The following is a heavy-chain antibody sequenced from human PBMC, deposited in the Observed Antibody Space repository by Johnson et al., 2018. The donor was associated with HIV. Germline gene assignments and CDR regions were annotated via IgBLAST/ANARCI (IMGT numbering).Heavy chain of an antibody. V-gene: IGHV3-30*14. CDR1: GFTFSTYA. J-gene: IGHJ3*02. Sequence: QMQLVESGGGVVQPGRSLRLSCAASGFTFSTYAIHWVRQAPGKGLEWVAVISYDGSNKYYADSVKGRFTISRDNSKNTVYLQMNSLRAEDTAVYYCARAEPWDRRHYAFDIWGQGTVVTVSS. D-gene: IGHD1-1*01. CDR2: ISYDGSNK. CDR3: ARAEPWDRRHYAFDI.